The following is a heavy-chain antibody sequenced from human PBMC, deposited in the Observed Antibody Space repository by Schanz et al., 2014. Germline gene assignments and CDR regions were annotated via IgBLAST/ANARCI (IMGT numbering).Heavy chain of an antibody. CDR2: IFHSGTT. CDR3: TRSTLWSYDV. Sequence: QVQLQESGPGLVKPSGTLSLTCVVSGGSISSGVWWTWARQSPGKGLEWIGEIFHSGTTNYNPALERRVTISVDKSKTQFSLILSSRTAADTAVYYCTRSTLWSYDVWGRGTMVIVSS. D-gene: IGHD2-21*01. V-gene: IGHV4-4*02. CDR1: GGSISSGVW. J-gene: IGHJ3*01.